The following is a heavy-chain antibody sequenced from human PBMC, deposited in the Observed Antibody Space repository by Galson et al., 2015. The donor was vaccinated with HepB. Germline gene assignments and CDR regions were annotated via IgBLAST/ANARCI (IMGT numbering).Heavy chain of an antibody. D-gene: IGHD5-12*01. CDR2: ISHDGSSK. CDR3: ARDRHPWHIDF. CDR1: GFTFSTYA. V-gene: IGHV3-30*03. Sequence: SLRLSCAASGFTFSTYAMHWVRQAPGKGLEWVAVISHDGSSKYYADSVKDRFTTSRDSSKNTLYLQMNSLRVDDTAVYYCARDRHPWHIDFWGQGTLVPVSS. J-gene: IGHJ4*02.